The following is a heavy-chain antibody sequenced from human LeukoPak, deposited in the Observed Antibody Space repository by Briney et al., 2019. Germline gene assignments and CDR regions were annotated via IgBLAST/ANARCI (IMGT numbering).Heavy chain of an antibody. CDR2: IKHDGRGK. D-gene: IGHD3-16*02. V-gene: IGHV3-7*01. CDR3: GYTNNFYH. CDR1: GLTFSGQW. Sequence: GGSLRLSCVASGLTFSGQWLNWVRQAPGQELEWVANIKHDGRGKYYVDSVKGRFTISRDDGQNSLSLHMNSVRAEDTAVYYCGYTNNFYHWGQGALVVVSS. J-gene: IGHJ4*02.